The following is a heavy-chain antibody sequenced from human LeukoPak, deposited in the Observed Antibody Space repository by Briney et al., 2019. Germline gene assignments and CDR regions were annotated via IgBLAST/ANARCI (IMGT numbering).Heavy chain of an antibody. CDR3: ASCSGGSCYRAYYFDY. J-gene: IGHJ4*02. V-gene: IGHV3-7*01. Sequence: HPGGSLRLSCAASGFTFSSYWMSWVRQAPGKGLEWVANIKQDGSEKYYVDSVKGRFTISRGNAKNSLYLQMNSLRAEDTAVYYCASCSGGSCYRAYYFDYWGQGTLVTVSS. D-gene: IGHD2-15*01. CDR1: GFTFSSYW. CDR2: IKQDGSEK.